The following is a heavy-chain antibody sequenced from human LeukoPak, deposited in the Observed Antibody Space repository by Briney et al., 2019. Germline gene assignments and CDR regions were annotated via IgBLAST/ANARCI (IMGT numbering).Heavy chain of an antibody. CDR1: GGSISSGGYY. J-gene: IGHJ5*02. V-gene: IGHV4-31*03. D-gene: IGHD1-26*01. CDR3: ARDGSESNNWFDP. CDR2: IYYSGST. Sequence: SETLSLTCTVSGGSISSGGYYWSWIRQHPGKGLEWIGYIYYSGSTYYNPSIKSRVTISVDTSKNQFSLKLSSVTAADTAVYYCARDGSESNNWFDPWGQGTLVTVSS.